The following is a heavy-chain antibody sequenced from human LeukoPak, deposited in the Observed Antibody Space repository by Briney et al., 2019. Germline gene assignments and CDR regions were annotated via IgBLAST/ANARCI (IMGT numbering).Heavy chain of an antibody. CDR2: ISYDGSYK. CDR3: AKVGDYGDYALDY. D-gene: IGHD4-17*01. V-gene: IGHV3-30*18. J-gene: IGHJ4*02. CDR1: GFTFSSYG. Sequence: GSLRLSCAASGFTFSSYGMHWVRQAPGKGLEWVAVISYDGSYKYYADSVKGRFTISRDNSKNTLYLQMNSLRAEDTAVYYCAKVGDYGDYALDYWGQGTLVTVSS.